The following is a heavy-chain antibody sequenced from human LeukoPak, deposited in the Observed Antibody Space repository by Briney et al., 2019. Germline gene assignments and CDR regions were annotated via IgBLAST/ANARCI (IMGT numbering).Heavy chain of an antibody. D-gene: IGHD1-26*01. V-gene: IGHV3-48*03. Sequence: GGSLRLSCAASGFTFSRYEMNWVRQAPGKGLEWVSYISSSGSTIYYADSVKGRFTISRDNAKNSLYLQMNSLRAEDTAVYYCATSYSGRLTGIGAFDIWGQGTMVTVSS. CDR1: GFTFSRYE. CDR3: ATSYSGRLTGIGAFDI. J-gene: IGHJ3*02. CDR2: ISSSGSTI.